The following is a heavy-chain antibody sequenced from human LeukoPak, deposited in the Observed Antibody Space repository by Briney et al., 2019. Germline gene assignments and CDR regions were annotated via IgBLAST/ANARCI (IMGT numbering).Heavy chain of an antibody. V-gene: IGHV1-69*04. CDR1: GGTFSSYT. D-gene: IGHD2-2*01. CDR3: ARDSVLVPAATFDY. J-gene: IGHJ4*02. Sequence: ASVKVSCKASGGTFSSYTISWVRQAPGQGLEWMGRIIPILGIANYAQKFQGRVTITADKSTSTAYMELSSLRSEDTAVYYCARDSVLVPAATFDYWGQGILVTVSS. CDR2: IIPILGIA.